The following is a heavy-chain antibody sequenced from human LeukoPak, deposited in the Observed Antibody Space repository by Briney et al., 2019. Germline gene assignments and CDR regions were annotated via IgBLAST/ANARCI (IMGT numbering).Heavy chain of an antibody. CDR3: AKDLVSQRGVGSSEKVDY. CDR2: ILGGGDTT. D-gene: IGHD3-10*01. CDR1: GFTFNYYA. Sequence: GGSLRLSCAASGFTFNYYAMNWVRQAPGKGLEWVSAILGGGDTTSYADSVKGRLTISRDNSKNTLYLQMNSLRAEDTAVYYCAKDLVSQRGVGSSEKVDYWGQGTLVTVSS. V-gene: IGHV3-23*01. J-gene: IGHJ4*02.